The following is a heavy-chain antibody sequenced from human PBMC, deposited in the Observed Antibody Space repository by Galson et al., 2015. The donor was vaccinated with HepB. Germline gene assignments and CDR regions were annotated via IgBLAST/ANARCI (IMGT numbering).Heavy chain of an antibody. V-gene: IGHV3-21*01. CDR1: GFTFSSYS. CDR3: ARPDGEQQLVTAIDY. Sequence: SLRLSCAASGFTFSSYSMNWVRQAPGKGLEWVSSISSSSSYIYYADSVKGRFTISRDNAKNSLYLQMNSLRAEDTAVYYCARPDGEQQLVTAIDYWGQGTLVTVSS. J-gene: IGHJ4*02. CDR2: ISSSSSYI. D-gene: IGHD6-13*01.